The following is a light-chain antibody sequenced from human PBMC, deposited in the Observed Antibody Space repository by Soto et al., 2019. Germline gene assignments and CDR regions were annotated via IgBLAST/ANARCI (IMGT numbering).Light chain of an antibody. CDR2: NSS. Sequence: EIVLTQSPGTLSLSPGERATLSCRASQSVRSNYLAWYQQKPGQAPRLLIYNSSTRATGIPDRFSGSRSGTDFTLTISRLEPEDFALYYCQQYRDLPQTFGQGTKVDIK. CDR3: QQYRDLPQT. J-gene: IGKJ1*01. CDR1: QSVRSNY. V-gene: IGKV3-20*01.